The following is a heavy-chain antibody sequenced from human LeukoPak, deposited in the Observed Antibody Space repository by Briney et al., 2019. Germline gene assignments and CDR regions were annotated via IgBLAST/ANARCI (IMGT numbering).Heavy chain of an antibody. D-gene: IGHD5-18*01. V-gene: IGHV3-23*01. CDR2: IFGSGGSS. CDR1: GFTFGSFA. J-gene: IGHJ4*02. CDR3: GKTTAGYSSGQKPAWPVDY. Sequence: GGSLRLSCEASGFTFGSFAMYWVRQAPGKGLEWIAGIFGSGGSSHYADSVKGRFTISRDNFKNTVYLQINSLRAEDTAVYYCGKTTAGYSSGQKPAWPVDYWGQGTLVTVSS.